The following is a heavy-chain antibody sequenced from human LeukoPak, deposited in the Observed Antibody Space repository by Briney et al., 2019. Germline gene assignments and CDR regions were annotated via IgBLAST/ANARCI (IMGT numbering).Heavy chain of an antibody. J-gene: IGHJ4*02. CDR2: IYHSGST. D-gene: IGHD1-26*01. CDR1: GFTFSDYY. Sequence: GSLRLSCAASGFTFSDYYMSWIRQPPGKGLEWIGSIYHSGSTYYNPSLKSRVTISVDTSKNQFSLKLSSVTAADTAVYYCARDSSVRGAFDYWGQGTLVTVSS. CDR3: ARDSSVRGAFDY. V-gene: IGHV4-38-2*02.